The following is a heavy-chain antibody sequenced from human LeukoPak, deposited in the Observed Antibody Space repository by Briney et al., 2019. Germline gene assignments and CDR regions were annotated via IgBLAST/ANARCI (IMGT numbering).Heavy chain of an antibody. CDR3: ARVNCSSTSCYYYYYGMDV. CDR1: GGSISSSSYY. CDR2: IYYSGST. J-gene: IGHJ6*02. D-gene: IGHD2-2*01. Sequence: SETLSLTCTVSGGSISSSSYYWGWIRQPPGKGLEWIGSIYYSGSTNYNPSLKSRVTISVDTSKNQFSLKLSSVTAADTAVYYCARVNCSSTSCYYYYYGMDVWGQGTTVTVSS. V-gene: IGHV4-39*07.